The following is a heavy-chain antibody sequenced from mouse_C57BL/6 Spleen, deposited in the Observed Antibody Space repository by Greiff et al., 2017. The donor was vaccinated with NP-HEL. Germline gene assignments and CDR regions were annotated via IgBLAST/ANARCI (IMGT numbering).Heavy chain of an antibody. J-gene: IGHJ2*01. Sequence: EVQLQQSGPELVKPGASVKIPCKASGYTFTDYNMDWVKQSHGKSLEWIGDINPNNGGTIYNQKFKGKATLTVDKSSSTAYMELRSLTSEDTAVYYCARSALITTVVPFDYWGQGTTLTVSS. CDR2: INPNNGGT. D-gene: IGHD1-1*01. CDR1: GYTFTDYN. V-gene: IGHV1-18*01. CDR3: ARSALITTVVPFDY.